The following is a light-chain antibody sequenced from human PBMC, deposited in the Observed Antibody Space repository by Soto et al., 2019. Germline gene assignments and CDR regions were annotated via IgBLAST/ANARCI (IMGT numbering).Light chain of an antibody. V-gene: IGLV7-46*01. CDR3: LLSYSGAAI. CDR1: TGAVTSGHY. Sequence: QAVVTQEASLTVSPGGTVTLTCGSSTGAVTSGHYPYWFQQKPGQAPRTLIFDTNKKHSWTPARFSGSLLGGKAALTLSGAQPEDEAEYFCLLSYSGAAIFGGGTQLTVL. CDR2: DTN. J-gene: IGLJ7*01.